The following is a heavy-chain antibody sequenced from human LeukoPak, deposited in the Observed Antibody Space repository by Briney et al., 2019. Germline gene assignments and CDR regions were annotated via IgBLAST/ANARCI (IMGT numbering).Heavy chain of an antibody. CDR3: ARDGLLWFGETYYYYGMDV. V-gene: IGHV3-53*01. CDR1: GFTVSSNY. Sequence: GGSLRLSCAASGFTVSSNYMSWVRQAPGKGLEWVSVIYSGGSTYYADSVKGRFTISRDNSKNTLYLQMNSLRAEDTAVYYCARDGLLWFGETYYYYGMDVWGQGTTVTVSS. CDR2: IYSGGST. D-gene: IGHD3-10*01. J-gene: IGHJ6*02.